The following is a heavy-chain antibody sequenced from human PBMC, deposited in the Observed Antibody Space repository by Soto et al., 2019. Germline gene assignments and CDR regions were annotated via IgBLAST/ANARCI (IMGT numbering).Heavy chain of an antibody. CDR3: ARLSSGWYEGYCDY. Sequence: QLQLQESGPGLVKPSETLSLTCTVSGGSISRNNYHWGWIRQPPGKGLEWIGSISYSGNTYYSPSLKSRPAMSVDTSKSQLSLNLSSVTAAETALYYCARLSSGWYEGYCDYWGQGILVTVSS. CDR1: GGSISRNNYH. V-gene: IGHV4-39*01. CDR2: ISYSGNT. D-gene: IGHD6-19*01. J-gene: IGHJ4*02.